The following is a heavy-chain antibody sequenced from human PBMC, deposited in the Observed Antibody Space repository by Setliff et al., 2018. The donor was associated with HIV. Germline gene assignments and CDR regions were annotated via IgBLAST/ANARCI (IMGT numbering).Heavy chain of an antibody. V-gene: IGHV1-46*01. J-gene: IGHJ4*02. CDR1: GYTFTNYY. CDR3: AREPSGSGNYFYFDY. CDR2: INPTGHST. D-gene: IGHD1-26*01. Sequence: ASVKVSCKASGYTFTNYYMHWVRQAPGQGLEWMGVINPTGHSTTYAQKFQGRVTMTRDTSTSTVYMELSSLRSEDTAVYYCAREPSGSGNYFYFDYWGQGTLVTVSS.